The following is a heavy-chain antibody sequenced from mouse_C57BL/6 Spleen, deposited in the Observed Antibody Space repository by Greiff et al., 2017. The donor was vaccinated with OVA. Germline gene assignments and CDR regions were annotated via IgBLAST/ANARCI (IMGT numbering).Heavy chain of an antibody. CDR1: GYSLTGYY. CDR3: AKIQAGLPAY. J-gene: IGHJ3*01. Sequence: VQLKESGPELVKPGASVKISCKASGYSLTGYYMNWVKQSPEKSLEWIGEINPSTGGTTYNQKFKAKATLTVDKSSSTAYMQLKSLTSEDSAVYYCAKIQAGLPAYWGQGTLVTVSA. D-gene: IGHD3-1*01. V-gene: IGHV1-42*01. CDR2: INPSTGGT.